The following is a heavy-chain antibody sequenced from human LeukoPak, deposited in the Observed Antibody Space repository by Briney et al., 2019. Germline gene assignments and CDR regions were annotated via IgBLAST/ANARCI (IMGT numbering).Heavy chain of an antibody. D-gene: IGHD5-12*01. CDR3: AQKRGGYTPFDY. V-gene: IGHV3-23*01. J-gene: IGHJ4*02. Sequence: GGSLRLSCVASGFTFNHCGMNWVRQAPGKGLEWVSIISGSGDSAFYADSVKGRFTISRDNSKNTLYLQMNSLRAEDTAIYYCAQKRGGYTPFDYWGQGTLVTVSS. CDR1: GFTFNHCG. CDR2: ISGSGDSA.